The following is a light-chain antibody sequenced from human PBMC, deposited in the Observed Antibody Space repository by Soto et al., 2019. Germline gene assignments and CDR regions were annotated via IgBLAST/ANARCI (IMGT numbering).Light chain of an antibody. V-gene: IGKV3-20*01. CDR3: QQYGTSPYT. CDR1: QRLTSNS. J-gene: IGKJ2*01. CDR2: GAS. Sequence: EIVLTQSPGTLSLSPGERATLSCGASQRLTSNSLAWYQQKPGQAPRLLVYGASIRATGIPDRFSGSGSGTDFTLTISRLEPKDFAVYYCQQYGTSPYTFGQGTKVEIK.